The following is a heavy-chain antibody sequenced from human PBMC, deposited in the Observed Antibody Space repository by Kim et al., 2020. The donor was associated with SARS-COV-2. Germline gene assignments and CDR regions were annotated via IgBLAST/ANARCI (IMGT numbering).Heavy chain of an antibody. D-gene: IGHD3-10*01. Sequence: GGSLRLSCAASGFTFSAHALHWVRQAPGKGLEWVAHIAYDGSPFSYLDSVKGRFIISKDNAKSTLYLQMNSLRPEDTAVYYCLAEIGSRSFDHWGQGTLV. CDR2: IAYDGSPF. J-gene: IGHJ4*02. V-gene: IGHV3-30*04. CDR1: GFTFSAHA. CDR3: LAEIGSRSFDH.